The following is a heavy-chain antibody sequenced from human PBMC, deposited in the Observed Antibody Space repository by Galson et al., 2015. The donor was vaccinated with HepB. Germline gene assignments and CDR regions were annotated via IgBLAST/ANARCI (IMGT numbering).Heavy chain of an antibody. V-gene: IGHV3-74*01. J-gene: IGHJ4*02. CDR3: VRGSSDWLGLDY. CDR1: GFTLSSYA. D-gene: IGHD6-19*01. CDR2: INIDGSDI. Sequence: SLRLSCATSGFTLSSYAMNWVRQAPGKGLEWVSHINIDGSDIKYADSVRGRFTISRDNARNTLDLQMNSLTAEDTATYYCVRGSSDWLGLDYWGQGALVIVSS.